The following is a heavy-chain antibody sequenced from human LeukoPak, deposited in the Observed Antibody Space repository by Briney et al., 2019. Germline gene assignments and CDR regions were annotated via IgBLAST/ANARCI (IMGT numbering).Heavy chain of an antibody. V-gene: IGHV3-11*01. CDR1: GFTFSDYY. CDR3: ARVPRYGSGSYYSLDH. J-gene: IGHJ4*02. Sequence: GGSLRLSCAASGFTFSDYYMSWIRQAPGKGLESVSYISSRENTIYYADSVKGRFTISRDSAKNSLYLQMNSLRADDTAAYYCARVPRYGSGSYYSLDHWGQGTLVTVSS. D-gene: IGHD3-10*01. CDR2: ISSRENTI.